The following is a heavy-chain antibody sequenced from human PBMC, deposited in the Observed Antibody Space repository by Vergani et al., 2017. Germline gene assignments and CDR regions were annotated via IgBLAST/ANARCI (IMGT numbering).Heavy chain of an antibody. CDR3: ARRSSSYYYYYGMDV. Sequence: QVQLQESGPGLVKPSETLSLTCTVSGGSISSYYWSWIRQPPGKGLEWIGYIDYSGSTNYNPSLKSRVTISVDTSKNQFSLKLSSVTAADTAVYYCARRSSSYYYYYGMDVWGQGTTVTVSS. V-gene: IGHV4-59*01. CDR1: GGSISSYY. D-gene: IGHD6-13*01. J-gene: IGHJ6*02. CDR2: IDYSGST.